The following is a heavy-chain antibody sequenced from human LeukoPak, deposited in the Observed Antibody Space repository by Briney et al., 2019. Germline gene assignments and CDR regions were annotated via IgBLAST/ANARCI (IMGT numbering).Heavy chain of an antibody. CDR1: GDTFSSYA. CDR2: IIPIFGTA. J-gene: IGHJ3*02. Sequence: GASLKDSCKASGDTFSSYAISGVRQAPRQGLEWMGVIIPIFGTANYAQKFQRRVTITADESTSTAYMELSSLRSEDMAVYYCAMGGSGAFDIWSQGTMVTVSS. CDR3: AMGGSGAFDI. V-gene: IGHV1-69*01. D-gene: IGHD3-16*01.